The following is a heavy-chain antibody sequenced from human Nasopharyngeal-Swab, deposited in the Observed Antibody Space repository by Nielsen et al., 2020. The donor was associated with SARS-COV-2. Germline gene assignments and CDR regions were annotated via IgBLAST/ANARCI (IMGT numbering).Heavy chain of an antibody. CDR3: AKGTGATYRAIDY. V-gene: IGHV3-23*01. CDR2: ISRTSST. J-gene: IGHJ4*02. Sequence: GGSLRLSCAASGFSLSRHGMNWVRQAPGKGLEWVSAISRTSSTYYADSVKGRFTVSRDNSKNTLYLQMNSLRAEDTVVYYCAKGTGATYRAIDYWGQGTLVTASS. CDR1: GFSLSRHG. D-gene: IGHD1-26*01.